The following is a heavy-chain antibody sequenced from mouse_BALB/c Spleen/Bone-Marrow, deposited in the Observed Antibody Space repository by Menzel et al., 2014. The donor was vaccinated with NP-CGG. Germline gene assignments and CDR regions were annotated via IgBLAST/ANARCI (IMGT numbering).Heavy chain of an antibody. CDR1: GFSITSGYY. CDR2: ITYDGSN. Sequence: EVKLVESGPGLVKPSQSLSLTCSVTGFSITSGYYWNWIRQFPGNKLEWMGYITYDGSNNYNPSLKNRLSITRDTSKNQFFLKLNSVTPEDTATYYCARGTGTYFDVWGAGTSVTVSS. V-gene: IGHV3-6*02. J-gene: IGHJ1*01. D-gene: IGHD4-1*01. CDR3: ARGTGTYFDV.